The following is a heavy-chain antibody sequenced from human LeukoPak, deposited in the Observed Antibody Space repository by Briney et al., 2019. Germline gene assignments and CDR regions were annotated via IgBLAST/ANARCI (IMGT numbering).Heavy chain of an antibody. Sequence: PGGSLRLSYAASGFTFSSYWMSWVRQAPGKGLEWVANIKQDGSEKYYVDSVKGRFTISRDNAKNSLYLQMNSLRAEDTAVCYCPRGTYYYDSSGYYADAFDIWGQGTMVTVSS. D-gene: IGHD3-22*01. CDR3: PRGTYYYDSSGYYADAFDI. CDR1: GFTFSSYW. J-gene: IGHJ3*02. CDR2: IKQDGSEK. V-gene: IGHV3-7*01.